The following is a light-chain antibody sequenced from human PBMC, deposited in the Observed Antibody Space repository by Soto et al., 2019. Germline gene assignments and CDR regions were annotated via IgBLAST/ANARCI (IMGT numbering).Light chain of an antibody. CDR1: QSISSW. CDR2: KAS. J-gene: IGKJ1*01. V-gene: IGKV1-5*03. CDR3: QQYNSSPA. Sequence: DIQMTQSPSTLSASLGDRVTITCRASQSISSWLSWYQQKQGKAPKLLIYKASSLESGVPSRFSGSGSGTEFTLTISSLQPDDFATYYCQQYNSSPAFGQGTKVEIK.